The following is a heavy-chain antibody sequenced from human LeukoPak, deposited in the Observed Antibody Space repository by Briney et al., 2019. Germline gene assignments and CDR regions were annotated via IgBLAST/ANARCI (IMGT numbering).Heavy chain of an antibody. J-gene: IGHJ6*03. CDR1: GFTFSSYA. CDR3: AKRFWPERLNTVTNYYYYMDV. CDR2: ISGSGGST. D-gene: IGHD4-11*01. Sequence: PGGSLRLSCAASGFTFSSYAMSWVRQAPGKGLEWVSAISGSGGSTYYADSVKGRFTISRDNSKNTLYLQMNSLRAEDTAVYYCAKRFWPERLNTVTNYYYYMDVWGKGTTVTVSS. V-gene: IGHV3-23*01.